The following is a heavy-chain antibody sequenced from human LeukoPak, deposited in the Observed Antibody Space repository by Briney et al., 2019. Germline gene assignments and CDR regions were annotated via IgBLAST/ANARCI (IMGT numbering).Heavy chain of an antibody. Sequence: GGSLRLSCAASGFTFSTYAMSWVRQAPGRGLEWVSAISGSGGSTYDADSVKGRFTTYRDDSKNTMYFQMNSLRGEDTGLYYCAKGRAVAKVDWFDPWGQGTLVTVSS. CDR2: ISGSGGST. J-gene: IGHJ5*02. CDR3: AKGRAVAKVDWFDP. D-gene: IGHD6-19*01. V-gene: IGHV3-23*01. CDR1: GFTFSTYA.